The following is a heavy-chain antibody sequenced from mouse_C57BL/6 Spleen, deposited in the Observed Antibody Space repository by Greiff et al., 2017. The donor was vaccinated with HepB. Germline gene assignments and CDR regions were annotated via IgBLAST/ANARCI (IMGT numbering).Heavy chain of an antibody. V-gene: IGHV3-6*01. CDR2: ISYDGSN. CDR1: GYSITSGYY. D-gene: IGHD1-1*01. Sequence: VQLKESGPGLVKPSQSLSLTCSVTGYSITSGYYWNWIRQFPGNKLEWMGYISYDGSNNYNPSLKNRISITRDTSKNQFFLTLNSVTTEDTATYYCARDGSSSWFAYWGQGTLVTVSA. J-gene: IGHJ3*01. CDR3: ARDGSSSWFAY.